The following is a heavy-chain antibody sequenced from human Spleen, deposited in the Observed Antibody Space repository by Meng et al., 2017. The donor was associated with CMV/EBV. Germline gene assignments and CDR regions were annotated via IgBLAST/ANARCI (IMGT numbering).Heavy chain of an antibody. CDR2: IYYSGST. D-gene: IGHD6-19*01. Sequence: QRQLQQSGPGLVRPSQTLSLTCTVSGGSVSSGGYYWTWFRQHPGKGLEWFGHIYYSGSTFYNPSLKRRVIISIDTSKNQFSLNLRSVTAADTAVYYCARVSSGWDYFDYWGQGTLVTVSS. CDR1: GGSVSSGGYY. V-gene: IGHV4-31*03. CDR3: ARVSSGWDYFDY. J-gene: IGHJ4*02.